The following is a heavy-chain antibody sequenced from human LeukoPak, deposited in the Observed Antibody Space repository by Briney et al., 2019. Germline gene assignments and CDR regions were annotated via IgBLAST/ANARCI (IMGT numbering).Heavy chain of an antibody. CDR3: ARAKKNMTTVIDY. CDR1: GGSLSSGDYY. D-gene: IGHD4-11*01. V-gene: IGHV4-30-4*08. Sequence: SETLSLTCTVSGGSLSSGDYYWSWIRQPPGKGLEWIGYIYYSGSTYYNPSLKSRVTISVDTSKNQFSLKLSSVTAADTAVYYCARAKKNMTTVIDYWGQGTLVTVSS. J-gene: IGHJ4*02. CDR2: IYYSGST.